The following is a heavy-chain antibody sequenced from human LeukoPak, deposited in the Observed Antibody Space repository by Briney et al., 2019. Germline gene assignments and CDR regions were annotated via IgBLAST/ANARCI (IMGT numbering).Heavy chain of an antibody. CDR1: GYTFTGYS. J-gene: IGHJ5*02. CDR3: ARDRLAAGGSGA. D-gene: IGHD6-13*01. CDR2: INPNSGGT. Sequence: GASVKVSCMASGYTFTGYSMHWVRQAPGQGLEWMGRINPNSGGTNYAQKFQGRGTMTRDTSISTAYMELSSLRSDDTAVYYCARDRLAAGGSGAWGQGTLVTVCS. V-gene: IGHV1-2*06.